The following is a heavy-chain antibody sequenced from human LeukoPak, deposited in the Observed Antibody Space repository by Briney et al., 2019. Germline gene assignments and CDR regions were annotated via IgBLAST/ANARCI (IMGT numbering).Heavy chain of an antibody. CDR3: AREGQQLATWYYGMDV. D-gene: IGHD6-13*01. CDR1: GFTFSSYE. CDR2: ISSSGSTI. J-gene: IGHJ6*04. Sequence: GGSLRLSCAASGFTFSSYEMNWVRQAPGKGLEWVSYISSSGSTIYYAGSVKGRFTISRDNAKNSLYLQMNSLRAEDTAVYYCAREGQQLATWYYGMDVWGKGTTVTVSS. V-gene: IGHV3-48*03.